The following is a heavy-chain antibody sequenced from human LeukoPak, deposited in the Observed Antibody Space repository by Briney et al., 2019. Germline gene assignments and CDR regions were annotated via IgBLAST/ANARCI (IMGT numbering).Heavy chain of an antibody. D-gene: IGHD6-6*01. CDR3: ASSIAARTYYYYMDV. V-gene: IGHV4-34*01. J-gene: IGHJ6*03. Sequence: SETLSLTCAVYGGSFSGYYWSWIRQPPGKGLEWIGEINHSGSTNYNPSLKSRVTISVDTSKNQFSLKLSSVTAADTAVYYCASSIAARTYYYYMDVWGKGTTVTV. CDR2: INHSGST. CDR1: GGSFSGYY.